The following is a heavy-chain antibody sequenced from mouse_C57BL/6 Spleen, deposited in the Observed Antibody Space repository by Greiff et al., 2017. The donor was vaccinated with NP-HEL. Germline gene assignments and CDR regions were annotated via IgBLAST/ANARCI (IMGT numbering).Heavy chain of an antibody. J-gene: IGHJ2*01. D-gene: IGHD2-4*01. V-gene: IGHV1-82*01. Sequence: VQLQQSGPELVKPGASVKISCKASGYAFSSSWMNWVKRRPGKGLEWIGRIYPGDGDTNYNGKFKGKATLTADKSSSTAYMQLSSLTSEDSAVYFCAREGDYGGAYFDYWGQGTTLTVSS. CDR3: AREGDYGGAYFDY. CDR1: GYAFSSSW. CDR2: IYPGDGDT.